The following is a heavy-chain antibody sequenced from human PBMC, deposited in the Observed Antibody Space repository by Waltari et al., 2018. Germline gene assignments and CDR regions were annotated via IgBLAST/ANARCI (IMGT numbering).Heavy chain of an antibody. CDR1: GFTFSRFG. D-gene: IGHD3-22*01. Sequence: VQLVESGGDLVQPGGSLRLSCAASGFTFSRFGMHWVRQAPGKGLEWVAVISFDGTKKYYADSVKDRFTISRDNSNNMLYLQMNSLTLEDTAVYFCARDQGHITLIMVISNPYFDFWGQGVLVTVSS. CDR2: ISFDGTKK. CDR3: ARDQGHITLIMVISNPYFDF. J-gene: IGHJ4*02. V-gene: IGHV3-30*03.